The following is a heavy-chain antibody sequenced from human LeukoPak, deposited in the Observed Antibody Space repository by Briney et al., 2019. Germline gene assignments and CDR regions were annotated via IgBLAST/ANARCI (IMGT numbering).Heavy chain of an antibody. J-gene: IGHJ4*02. Sequence: GGSLRLSCAASGFSFISYGMHWVRQAPGKGLEWVGVISDDGRNKKYADSVKGRFTISRDNSKDTLYLQMNSLRDEDTAVYYCAKRPPDYGDYVTYFDYWGQGTLVTVSS. CDR3: AKRPPDYGDYVTYFDY. CDR2: ISDDGRNK. V-gene: IGHV3-30*18. CDR1: GFSFISYG. D-gene: IGHD4-17*01.